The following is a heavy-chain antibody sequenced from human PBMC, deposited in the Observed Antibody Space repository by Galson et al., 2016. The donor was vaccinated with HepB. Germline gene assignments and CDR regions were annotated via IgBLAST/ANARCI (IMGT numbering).Heavy chain of an antibody. CDR1: AGSVSSGGYF. V-gene: IGHV4-61*08. D-gene: IGHD3-10*01. Sequence: SETLSLTCTVSAGSVSSGGYFWSWLRQPPGKGLEWFGYFYSSENTNYNPSPRSRVTISGERSRNQFSLKLTSVTAADTAVYYCTRDQHGSFFAYWGQGTLVTVSS. CDR3: TRDQHGSFFAY. J-gene: IGHJ4*02. CDR2: FYSSENT.